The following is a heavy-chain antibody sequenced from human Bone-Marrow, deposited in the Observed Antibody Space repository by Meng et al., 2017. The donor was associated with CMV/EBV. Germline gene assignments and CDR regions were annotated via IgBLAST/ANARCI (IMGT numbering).Heavy chain of an antibody. Sequence: SVKVSCKASGYTFSSHGIHWVRQAPGQGLEWMGGIIPIFGTANYAQQFQGRVTITTDESTSTAYMELSSLRSEDTAVYYCAREWIVEGPIVDYYYYGMDVWGQGTTVTVSS. J-gene: IGHJ6*02. CDR3: AREWIVEGPIVDYYYYGMDV. CDR1: GYTFSSHG. CDR2: IIPIFGTA. V-gene: IGHV1-69*05. D-gene: IGHD3-22*01.